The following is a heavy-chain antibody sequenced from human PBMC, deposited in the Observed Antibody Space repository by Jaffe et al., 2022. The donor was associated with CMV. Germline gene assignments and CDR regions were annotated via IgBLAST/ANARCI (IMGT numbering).Heavy chain of an antibody. CDR1: GFSLSTNAMC. V-gene: IGHV2-70*01. CDR2: IDWEDDK. Sequence: QVTLRESGPALVKPTQTVTLTCTFSGFSLSTNAMCVSWIRQPPGKALEWLALIDWEDDKYYSTSQKTRLTISKDTSKNQVVLTMTNMDPVDTATYSCARSVRDSGGAYYFDYWGQGTLVTVSS. CDR3: ARSVRDSGGAYYFDY. D-gene: IGHD2-15*01. J-gene: IGHJ4*02.